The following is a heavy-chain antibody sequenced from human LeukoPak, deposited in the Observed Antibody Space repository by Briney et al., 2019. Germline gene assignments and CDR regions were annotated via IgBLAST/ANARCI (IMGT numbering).Heavy chain of an antibody. CDR1: GFTVSSNY. D-gene: IGHD4-11*01. V-gene: IGHV3-66*01. CDR3: ARSKGPQYYFDY. J-gene: IGHJ4*02. Sequence: GGSLRLSCAASGFTVSSNYMSWVRQAPGKGLEWVSVIYTGGSTYYADSVKGRFTISRDNSMNTLYLRMNSLRAEDTAVYYCARSKGPQYYFDYWGQGTLVTVSS. CDR2: IYTGGST.